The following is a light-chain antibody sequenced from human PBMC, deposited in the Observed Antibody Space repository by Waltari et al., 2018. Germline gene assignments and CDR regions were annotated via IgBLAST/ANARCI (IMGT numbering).Light chain of an antibody. CDR1: QSVSSK. Sequence: EIVLTQSPATLSLSPGEIATLSCRASQSVSSKLAWYQQKPGQAPRLLMYDASNRATGIPARFSGSGSGTDFTLTISSLEPEDFAVYYCHQRNNWPFTFGQGTKLEIK. V-gene: IGKV3-11*01. CDR3: HQRNNWPFT. CDR2: DAS. J-gene: IGKJ2*01.